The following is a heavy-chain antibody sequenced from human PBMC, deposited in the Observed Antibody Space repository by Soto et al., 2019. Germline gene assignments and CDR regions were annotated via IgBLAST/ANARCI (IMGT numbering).Heavy chain of an antibody. V-gene: IGHV4-39*01. J-gene: IGHJ6*02. Sequence: QLQLQESGPGLVKPSETLSLTCTVSGGSISSSSYYWGWIRQPPGKGLEWIGSIYYSGSTYYNPSLKSRVTISVDTSKNQFSLKLSSVTAADTAVYYCARRHRGIVATSYHYYYGMDVWGQGTTVTVSS. CDR2: IYYSGST. D-gene: IGHD5-12*01. CDR1: GGSISSSSYY. CDR3: ARRHRGIVATSYHYYYGMDV.